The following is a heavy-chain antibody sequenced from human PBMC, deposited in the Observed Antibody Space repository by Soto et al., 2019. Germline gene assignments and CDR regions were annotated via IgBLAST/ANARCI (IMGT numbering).Heavy chain of an antibody. Sequence: QVQLVQSGAEVKKSGASVKVSCKASGYTFTSHDINWVRQATGQGLEWMGWMNPNSGNTGYAQKFQGRVTMSRNTSISTAYMELSSLRTENTAVYYCARWDYGYYARFDYWGQGTLVTVSS. V-gene: IGHV1-8*01. CDR3: ARWDYGYYARFDY. CDR1: GYTFTSHD. J-gene: IGHJ4*02. CDR2: MNPNSGNT. D-gene: IGHD4-17*01.